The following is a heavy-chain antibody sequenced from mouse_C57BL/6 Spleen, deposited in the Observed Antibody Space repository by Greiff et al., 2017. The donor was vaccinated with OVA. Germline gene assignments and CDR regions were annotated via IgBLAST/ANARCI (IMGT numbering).Heavy chain of an antibody. CDR1: GYAFSSYW. J-gene: IGHJ2*01. CDR3: ARRAYDYDERFTYYFDY. V-gene: IGHV1-80*01. Sequence: QVQLQQSGAELVKPGASVKISCKASGYAFSSYWMNWVKQRPGKGLEWIGQIYPGDGDTNYNGKFKGKATLTAAKSSSTAYMQLSSLTSEDSAVYFCARRAYDYDERFTYYFDYWGQGTTLTVSS. CDR2: IYPGDGDT. D-gene: IGHD2-4*01.